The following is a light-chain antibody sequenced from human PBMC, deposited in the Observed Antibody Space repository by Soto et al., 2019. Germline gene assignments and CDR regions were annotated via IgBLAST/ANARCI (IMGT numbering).Light chain of an antibody. V-gene: IGKV3-11*01. Sequence: EIVLTQSPATLSLSPGERATLSCRASQSVSSYLAWYQQKPGQAPRLLIYDASNRATGIPARFSGSGSGTDFTLPISSLEPEDFAVYYCQQRSNWPPFLTFGGGPKVELK. J-gene: IGKJ4*01. CDR3: QQRSNWPPFLT. CDR2: DAS. CDR1: QSVSSY.